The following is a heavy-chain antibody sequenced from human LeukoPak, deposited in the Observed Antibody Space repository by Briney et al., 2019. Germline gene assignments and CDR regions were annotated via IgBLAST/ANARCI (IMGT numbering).Heavy chain of an antibody. CDR1: GGSISSYY. J-gene: IGHJ4*02. V-gene: IGHV4-59*01. CDR3: ARETAGLDY. Sequence: SETLSLTCTVSGGSISSYYWSWIRQPPGKGLEWMGYIYYSGSTNYNPSLKSRVTISVDTSKNQFSLKLSSVTAADTAVYYCARETAGLDYWGQGTLVTVSS. CDR2: IYYSGST. D-gene: IGHD6-13*01.